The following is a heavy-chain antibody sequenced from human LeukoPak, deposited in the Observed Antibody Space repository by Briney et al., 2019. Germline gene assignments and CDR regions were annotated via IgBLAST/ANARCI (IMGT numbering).Heavy chain of an antibody. CDR2: ISASGDST. J-gene: IGHJ4*02. CDR3: ASFPRGDLALIILDY. V-gene: IGHV3-23*01. Sequence: PGGSLRLSCAASGFTFRSYAMTWVRQAPGKGLQWVSGISASGDSTNYADCVKGRFTISRDNSTNTLYLQLSSLRAEDMAVYYCASFPRGDLALIILDYWGQGTLVTVSS. D-gene: IGHD2-21*01. CDR1: GFTFRSYA.